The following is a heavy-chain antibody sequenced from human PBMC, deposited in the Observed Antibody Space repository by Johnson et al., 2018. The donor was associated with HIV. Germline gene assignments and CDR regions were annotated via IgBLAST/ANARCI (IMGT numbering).Heavy chain of an antibody. Sequence: VQLVESGGGLVQPGGSLRLSCAASGFTVSSNYMSWVRQAPGKGLEWVSVIYSGGSTYYADPVTGRFTISRDNSKNTLYLQMNSLRAEDTAVYYCAREGSTVVTSAFDIWGQGTMVTVSS. CDR3: AREGSTVVTSAFDI. CDR1: GFTVSSNY. CDR2: IYSGGST. D-gene: IGHD4-23*01. J-gene: IGHJ3*02. V-gene: IGHV3-66*01.